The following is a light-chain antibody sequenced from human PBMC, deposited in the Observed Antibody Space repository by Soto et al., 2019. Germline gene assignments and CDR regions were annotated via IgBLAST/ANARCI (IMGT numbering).Light chain of an antibody. Sequence: DIQMTQSPSSVSASVGDRVTITCRASQSISSWLACYQKKPGKASNLLIYATSSLQSGAPSRFSGSESGSDFTLTISSLQPEDCAIYFCQQANGFPITFGQGTRLEIK. CDR2: ATS. CDR1: QSISSW. J-gene: IGKJ5*01. V-gene: IGKV1-12*01. CDR3: QQANGFPIT.